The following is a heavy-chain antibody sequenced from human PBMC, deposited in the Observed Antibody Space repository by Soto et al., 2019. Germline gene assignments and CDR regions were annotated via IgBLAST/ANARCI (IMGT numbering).Heavy chain of an antibody. J-gene: IGHJ5*02. Sequence: ASVKVSCKASGYTFTSYGISWVRQAPGQGLEWMGWISAYNGNTNYAQKLQGRVTMTTDTSTSTAYMELRSLRSDDTAVYYCARRIDSGYDWDNWFDPWGQGTLVTSPQ. V-gene: IGHV1-18*04. D-gene: IGHD5-12*01. CDR3: ARRIDSGYDWDNWFDP. CDR2: ISAYNGNT. CDR1: GYTFTSYG.